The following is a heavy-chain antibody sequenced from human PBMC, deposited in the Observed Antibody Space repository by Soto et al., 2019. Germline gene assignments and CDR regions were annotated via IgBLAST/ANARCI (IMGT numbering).Heavy chain of an antibody. CDR2: ISYDGSNK. CDR1: GFTFSSYG. V-gene: IGHV3-30*03. D-gene: IGHD6-19*01. J-gene: IGHJ4*02. Sequence: GGALSVSCAASGFTFSSYGMHWVRQAPGKGLEWVAVISYDGSNKYYADSVKGRFAISRDNSKNTLYLQMNSLRAEDTAVYYCATPQGGIAVAGSFDYWGQGTLVTVSS. CDR3: ATPQGGIAVAGSFDY.